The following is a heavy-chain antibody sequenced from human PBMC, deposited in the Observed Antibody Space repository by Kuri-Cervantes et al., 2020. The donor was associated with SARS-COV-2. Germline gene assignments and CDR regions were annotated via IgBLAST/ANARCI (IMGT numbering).Heavy chain of an antibody. V-gene: IGHV4-59*01. Sequence: SETLSLTCTVSDGSINTYYWNWIRQSPGKGLEWIGYIYNSGGTKYNPSLKSRVSLSVDTSKNQFSLQLTSVTAADAAVYYCAREEARFLEWLLPTNWFDPWGQGTLVTVSS. D-gene: IGHD3-3*01. CDR1: DGSINTYY. J-gene: IGHJ5*02. CDR2: IYNSGGT. CDR3: AREEARFLEWLLPTNWFDP.